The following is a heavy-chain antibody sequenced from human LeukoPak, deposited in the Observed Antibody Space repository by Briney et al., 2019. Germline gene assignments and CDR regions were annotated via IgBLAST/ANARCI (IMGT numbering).Heavy chain of an antibody. CDR3: ARDGQQLVRGDWFDT. J-gene: IGHJ5*02. CDR1: GYSISSGYY. V-gene: IGHV4-38-2*02. Sequence: SETLSLTCTVSGYSISSGYYWGWIRQPPGKGLEWIGSIYHSGSTYYNPSLKSRVTISVDASKNQFSLKLSSVTAADTAVYHCARDGQQLVRGDWFDTWGQGTLVTVSS. CDR2: IYHSGST. D-gene: IGHD6-13*01.